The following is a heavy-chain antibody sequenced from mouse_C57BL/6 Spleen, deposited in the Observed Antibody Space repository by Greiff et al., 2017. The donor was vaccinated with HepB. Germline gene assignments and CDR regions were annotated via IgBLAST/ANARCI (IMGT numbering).Heavy chain of an antibody. V-gene: IGHV1-5*01. CDR3: TRGGYGSSSVDY. CDR2: IYPGNSDT. D-gene: IGHD1-1*01. J-gene: IGHJ2*01. CDR1: GYTFTSYW. Sequence: VQLQQSGTVLARPGASVKMSCKTSGYTFTSYWMHWVKQRPGRGLEWIGAIYPGNSDTSYNQKFKGKAKLAAVTSASTAYMELSSLTNEDSAVYYCTRGGYGSSSVDYWGQGTTLTVSS.